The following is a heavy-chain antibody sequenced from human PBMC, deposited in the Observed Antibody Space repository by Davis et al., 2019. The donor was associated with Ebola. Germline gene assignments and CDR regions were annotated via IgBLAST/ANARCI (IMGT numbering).Heavy chain of an antibody. D-gene: IGHD2-21*02. J-gene: IGHJ3*02. V-gene: IGHV1-3*01. Sequence: ASVKVSCKASRYSFLRHSVHWLRLAPGQGLEWMGWIDPGNGNTEYSQKFQGRVTMTRDTSANTAYLKLSSLRFEDTANYYCSRPGGVTFVALDIWGQGTLVTVSS. CDR1: RYSFLRHS. CDR3: SRPGGVTFVALDI. CDR2: IDPGNGNT.